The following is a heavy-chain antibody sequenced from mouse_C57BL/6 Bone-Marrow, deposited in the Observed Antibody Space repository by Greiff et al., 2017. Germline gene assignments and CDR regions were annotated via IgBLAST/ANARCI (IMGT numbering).Heavy chain of an antibody. V-gene: IGHV1-81*01. CDR3: ARERRWLLFVDY. CDR2: IYPRSGNT. J-gene: IGHJ2*01. D-gene: IGHD2-3*01. Sequence: QVHVKQSGAELARPGASVKLSCKASGYTFTSYGISWVKQRTGQGLEWIGEIYPRSGNTYYNEKFKGKATLTADKSSSTAYMELRSLTSEDSAVYFCARERRWLLFVDYWGQGTTLTVSS. CDR1: GYTFTSYG.